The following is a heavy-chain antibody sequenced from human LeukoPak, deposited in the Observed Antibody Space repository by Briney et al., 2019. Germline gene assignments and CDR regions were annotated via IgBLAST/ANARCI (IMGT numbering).Heavy chain of an antibody. CDR3: ARESYSSSWYSDY. CDR2: VYSSGTT. Sequence: SETLSLTCTVSGGSIGSYYWNWIRQPAGKGLEWIGRVYSSGTTSYNPSLKTRVTMSVDTSKNQFSLKLSSVTAADTAVYYCARESYSSSWYSDYWGQGTLVTVSS. V-gene: IGHV4-4*07. CDR1: GGSIGSYY. D-gene: IGHD6-13*01. J-gene: IGHJ4*02.